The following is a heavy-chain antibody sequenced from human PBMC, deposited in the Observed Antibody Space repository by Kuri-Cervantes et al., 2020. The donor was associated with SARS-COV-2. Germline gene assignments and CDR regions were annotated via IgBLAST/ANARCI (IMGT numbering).Heavy chain of an antibody. J-gene: IGHJ6*03. D-gene: IGHD6-13*01. CDR3: TTDGGGGAAAGTNYYYYYMDV. V-gene: IGHV3-49*04. CDR1: GFTFGDYA. Sequence: GESLKISCTASGFTFGDYAMSWVRQAPGKGLEWVGFIRSKAYGGTTEYAASVKGRFTISRDDSKSIAYLQMNSLKTEDKAVYYCTTDGGGGAAAGTNYYYYYMDVWGKGTTVTVSS. CDR2: IRSKAYGGTT.